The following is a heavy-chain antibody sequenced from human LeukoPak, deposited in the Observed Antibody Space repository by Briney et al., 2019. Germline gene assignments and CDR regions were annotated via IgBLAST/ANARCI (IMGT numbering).Heavy chain of an antibody. Sequence: PGGSLRLSCAASGFTFSSYSMNWVRQAPGKGLEWVSYINIISSEIYYGDSVKGRFTISTDNDKNSVYLQMNSLRDEDTAVYYCARDRAYAFDNWGQGTMVTVSS. D-gene: IGHD3-10*01. CDR2: INIISSEI. CDR1: GFTFSSYS. V-gene: IGHV3-48*02. J-gene: IGHJ3*02. CDR3: ARDRAYAFDN.